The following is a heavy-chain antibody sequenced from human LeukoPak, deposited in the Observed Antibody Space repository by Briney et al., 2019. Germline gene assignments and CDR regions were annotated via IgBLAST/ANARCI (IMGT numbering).Heavy chain of an antibody. Sequence: PGGSLRLSCAASGFTFSSYSMNWVRQAPGKGLEWVSSISSSSSYISYADSVKGRFTISRDNAKNSLYLQMNSLRAEDTAVYYCARVFGVVQQGDGMDVWGQGTTVTVSS. V-gene: IGHV3-21*01. CDR1: GFTFSSYS. CDR3: ARVFGVVQQGDGMDV. J-gene: IGHJ6*02. CDR2: ISSSSSYI. D-gene: IGHD3-3*01.